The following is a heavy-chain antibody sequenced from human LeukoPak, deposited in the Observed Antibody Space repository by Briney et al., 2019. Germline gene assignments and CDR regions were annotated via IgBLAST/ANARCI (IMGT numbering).Heavy chain of an antibody. V-gene: IGHV3-21*01. J-gene: IGHJ4*02. CDR3: AKAKGNIAVALLDY. Sequence: GGSLRLSCAASGFTFSRYSMNWVRQAPGKGLEWVSSISISSNYIYYPDSLKGRFTISRDNSKNTLYLQMNSLRAEDTAVYYCAKAKGNIAVALLDYWGQGTLVTVSS. CDR1: GFTFSRYS. D-gene: IGHD6-19*01. CDR2: ISISSNYI.